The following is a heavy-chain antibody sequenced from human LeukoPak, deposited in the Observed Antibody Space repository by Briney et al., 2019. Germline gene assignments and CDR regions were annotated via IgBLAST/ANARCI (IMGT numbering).Heavy chain of an antibody. V-gene: IGHV1-18*01. CDR2: ISGYNGNT. D-gene: IGHD4-17*01. CDR3: ARDLSLGRHDDGEPFDY. Sequence: GASVKVSCKTSGYTFTNHGISWVRQAPGQGLEWMGWISGYNGNTNYVQKFRGRVTMTTDTSTSTPYMQLRILRSGDTAVYYCARDLSLGRHDDGEPFDYWGQGPLVAVSS. J-gene: IGHJ4*02. CDR1: GYTFTNHG.